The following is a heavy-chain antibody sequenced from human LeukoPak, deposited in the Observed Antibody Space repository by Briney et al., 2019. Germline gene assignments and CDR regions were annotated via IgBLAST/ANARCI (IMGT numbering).Heavy chain of an antibody. CDR2: INSDGSST. CDR1: GFTLDTYW. D-gene: IGHD6-19*01. CDR3: ARDHFSGCPDY. V-gene: IGHV3-74*01. Sequence: GGSLRLSCAASGFTLDTYWMHWVRQAPATGLVWVARINSDGSSTSYADSVKGRFTISRDNAKNALYLQLNSLRADDTAVCYCARDHFSGCPDYWGQGTLVTVSS. J-gene: IGHJ4*02.